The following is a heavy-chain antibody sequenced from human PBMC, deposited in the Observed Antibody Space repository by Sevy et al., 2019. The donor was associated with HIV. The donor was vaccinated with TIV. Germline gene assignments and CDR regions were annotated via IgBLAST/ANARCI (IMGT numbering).Heavy chain of an antibody. D-gene: IGHD6-13*01. CDR2: IYYSGST. J-gene: IGHJ4*02. V-gene: IGHV4-59*01. CDR1: GGSINNYY. Sequence: SDTLSLTCTVSGGSINNYYWSWIRQPPGKGLEWIGYIYYSGSTNYNPSLKSRVTISVDTSKNQFSLKLSSVTAADTAVYYCARESIAAAGDFDYWGQGTLVTVSS. CDR3: ARESIAAAGDFDY.